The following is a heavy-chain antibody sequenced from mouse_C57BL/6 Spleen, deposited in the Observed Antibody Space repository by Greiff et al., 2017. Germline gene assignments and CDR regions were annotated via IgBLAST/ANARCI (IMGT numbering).Heavy chain of an antibody. D-gene: IGHD1-1*01. CDR2: ISSGSSTI. J-gene: IGHJ3*01. CDR3: ARGDYYGSSIAWFAY. V-gene: IGHV5-17*01. Sequence: EVQRVESGGGLVKPGGSLKLSCAASGFTFSDYGMHWVRQAPEKGLEWVAYISSGSSTIYYADTVKGRFTISRDNAKNTLFLQMTSLRSEDTAMYYCARGDYYGSSIAWFAYWGQGTLVTVSA. CDR1: GFTFSDYG.